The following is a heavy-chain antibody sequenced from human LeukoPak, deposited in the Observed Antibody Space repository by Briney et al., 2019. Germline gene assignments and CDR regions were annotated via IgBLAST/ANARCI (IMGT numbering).Heavy chain of an antibody. Sequence: SVKVSCKASGGTFSSYAISWVRQAPGQGLEWMGGIISIFGTANYAQKFQGRVTITTDESTSTAYMELSSLRSEDTAVYYCAREDEYCTNGVCYLPGSQWGQGTLVTVSS. CDR1: GGTFSSYA. D-gene: IGHD2-8*01. CDR3: AREDEYCTNGVCYLPGSQ. J-gene: IGHJ4*02. V-gene: IGHV1-69*05. CDR2: IISIFGTA.